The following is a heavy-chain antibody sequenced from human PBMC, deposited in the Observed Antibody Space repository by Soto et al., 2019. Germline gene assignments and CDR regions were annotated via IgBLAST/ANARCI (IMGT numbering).Heavy chain of an antibody. CDR3: ARGGQVWLPDYYGMDV. CDR1: GYDYVTYA. D-gene: IGHD6-19*01. CDR2: ISTLNGNT. V-gene: IGHV1-18*01. Sequence: QAQLVQSGAAVKKPGASVNVSCKASGYDYVTYAITWVRQRPGQGLEWMGWISTLNGNTNYAQNFQGRVTMTTDTYTRIVHLELRSLRSDDTAVYYGARGGQVWLPDYYGMDVWGQGTTVTVSS. J-gene: IGHJ6*02.